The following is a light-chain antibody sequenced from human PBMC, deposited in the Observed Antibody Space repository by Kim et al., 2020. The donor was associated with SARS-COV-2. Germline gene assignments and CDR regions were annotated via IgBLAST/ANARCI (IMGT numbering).Light chain of an antibody. J-gene: IGKJ4*01. CDR1: QSVGSD. Sequence: LSPGEHATLSCRTSQSVGSDLAWYNHKPGQAPRLVIYDAYNGSTGIPARFSGSGSGTDFTLTISSLEPEDFAVYYCQQRTDWPLTFGGGTKVDIK. CDR3: QQRTDWPLT. CDR2: DAY. V-gene: IGKV3-11*01.